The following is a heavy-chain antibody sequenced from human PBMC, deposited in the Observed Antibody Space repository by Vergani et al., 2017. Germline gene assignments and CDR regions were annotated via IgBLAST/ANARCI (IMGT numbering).Heavy chain of an antibody. J-gene: IGHJ4*02. CDR3: ARHTTYTDS. CDR1: EYSFGNYW. CDR2: IYPADSDT. V-gene: IGHV5-51*01. Sequence: EVELVQSGPEMRKPGESVKISCKGSEYSFGNYWIGWVRQMPGKGLEWMGIIYPADSDTRYSPSFQGQVTISADKSISTAFLQWDSLKDSDTALYYCARHTTYTDSWGQGTLVTVSS. D-gene: IGHD1-1*01.